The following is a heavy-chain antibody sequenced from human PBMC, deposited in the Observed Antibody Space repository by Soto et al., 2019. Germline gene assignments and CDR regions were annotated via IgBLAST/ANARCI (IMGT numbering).Heavy chain of an antibody. CDR3: ARGFYDSDGHSATFDS. CDR1: GFSITSDY. CDR2: IHYTGTN. V-gene: IGHV4-59*01. J-gene: IGHJ4*02. D-gene: IGHD3-22*01. Sequence: QVQLQQSGPGLVKPSETLSLTCTVSGFSITSDYWSWIRQPPGQGLEWIVYIHYTGTNNYNPSLKSRVTIPLDTSRSQFSLRLTSVTAADTAMYYGARGFYDSDGHSATFDSWGQGFMVTVSS.